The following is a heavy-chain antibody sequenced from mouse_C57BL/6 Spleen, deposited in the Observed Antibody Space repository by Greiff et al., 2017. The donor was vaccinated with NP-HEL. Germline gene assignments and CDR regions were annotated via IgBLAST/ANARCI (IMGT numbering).Heavy chain of an antibody. V-gene: IGHV1-54*01. J-gene: IGHJ4*01. Sequence: QVQLQQSGAELVRPGTSVKVSCTASGYAFTNYLIEWVKQRPGQGLEWIGVINPGSGGTNYNEKFKGKATLTADKSSSTAYMQLSSLTSEDSAVYFCERRKLAYYSNYEGAMDYWGQGTSVTVSS. CDR3: ERRKLAYYSNYEGAMDY. CDR2: INPGSGGT. D-gene: IGHD2-5*01. CDR1: GYAFTNYL.